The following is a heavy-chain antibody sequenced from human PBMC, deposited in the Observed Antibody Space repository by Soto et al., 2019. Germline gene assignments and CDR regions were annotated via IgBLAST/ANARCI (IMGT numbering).Heavy chain of an antibody. CDR1: GYTFTGYY. D-gene: IGHD2-2*01. V-gene: IGHV1-2*04. Sequence: ASVKVSCKASGYTFTGYYMHWVRQAPGQGLEWMGWINPNSGGTNYAQKFQGWVTMTRDTSISTAYMELSRLRSDDTAVYYCARGYCSSTSCYDWFDPWGQGTLVTAPQ. CDR2: INPNSGGT. J-gene: IGHJ5*02. CDR3: ARGYCSSTSCYDWFDP.